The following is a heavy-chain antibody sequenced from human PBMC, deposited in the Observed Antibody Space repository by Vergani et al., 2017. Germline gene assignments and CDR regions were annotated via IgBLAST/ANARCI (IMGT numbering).Heavy chain of an antibody. Sequence: QVQLQESGPGLVKPSQTLSLTCTVSGGSISSGGYYWSWIRQHPGKGLEWIGYIYYSGRTYYNPSLKSRVTISVDTSKNQFSLKLSSVTAADTAVYYCARGPGRVVVVPAAKEGWFDPWGQGTLVTVSS. J-gene: IGHJ5*02. CDR3: ARGPGRVVVVPAAKEGWFDP. D-gene: IGHD2-2*01. V-gene: IGHV4-31*03. CDR2: IYYSGRT. CDR1: GGSISSGGYY.